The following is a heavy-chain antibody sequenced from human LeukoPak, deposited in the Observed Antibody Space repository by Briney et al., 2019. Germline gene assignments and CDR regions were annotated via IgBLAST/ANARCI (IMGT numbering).Heavy chain of an antibody. Sequence: SETLSFTCTVSGVSISCYYWSWIRQPPGKGLEWIGYIYYSGSTNYNPSLKSRVTISVDTSKNQFSLKLSSVTAADTAVYYCARGDCGGDCSASNYWGQGTLVTVSS. D-gene: IGHD2-21*02. CDR2: IYYSGST. CDR3: ARGDCGGDCSASNY. CDR1: GVSISCYY. J-gene: IGHJ4*02. V-gene: IGHV4-59*01.